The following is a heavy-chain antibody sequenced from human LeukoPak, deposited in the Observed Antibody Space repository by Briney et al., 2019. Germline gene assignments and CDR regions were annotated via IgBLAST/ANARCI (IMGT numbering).Heavy chain of an antibody. D-gene: IGHD2-2*02. CDR3: AKDPRYCSSNSCYN. V-gene: IGHV3-23*01. J-gene: IGHJ4*02. CDR2: ISGSGGST. CDR1: GFTFSSYA. Sequence: GGSLRLSCAASGFTFSSYAMSWVRQAPGKGLEWVSAISGSGGSTYYADSVKGRFTISRDNSKNTLYLRMNSLRAEDTAVYYCAKDPRYCSSNSCYNWGQETLVTVSS.